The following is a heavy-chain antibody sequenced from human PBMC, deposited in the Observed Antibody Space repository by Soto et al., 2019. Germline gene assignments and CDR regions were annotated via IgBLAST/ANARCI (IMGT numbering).Heavy chain of an antibody. J-gene: IGHJ4*02. CDR3: ARELSSGRLH. CDR2: IIPIFGTA. Sequence: SVKVSCKASGGTFSSYAISWVRQAPGQGLEWMGGIIPIFGTANYTQKFQGRVTITADKSTSTAYMELSSLRSEDTAVYYCARELSSGRLHWGQGTLVTVSS. V-gene: IGHV1-69*06. D-gene: IGHD6-19*01. CDR1: GGTFSSYA.